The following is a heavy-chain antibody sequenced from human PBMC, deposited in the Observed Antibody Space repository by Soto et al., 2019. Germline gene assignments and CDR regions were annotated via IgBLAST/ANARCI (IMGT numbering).Heavy chain of an antibody. CDR2: IWYDGSNK. V-gene: IGHV3-33*01. CDR3: AREFRGYCSGGSCLQYYFDY. CDR1: GFTFSSYG. J-gene: IGHJ4*02. D-gene: IGHD2-15*01. Sequence: GGSLRLSCVASGFTFSSYGMHWVRQAPGKGLEWVAVIWYDGSNKYYADSVKGRFTISRDNSKNTLYLQMNSLRAEDTAVYYCAREFRGYCSGGSCLQYYFDYWGQGTLVTVSS.